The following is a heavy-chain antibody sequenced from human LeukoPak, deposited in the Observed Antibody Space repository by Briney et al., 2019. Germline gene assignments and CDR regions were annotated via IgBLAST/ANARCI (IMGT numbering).Heavy chain of an antibody. CDR3: AGLCGGDCFYYYGMDV. D-gene: IGHD2-21*02. CDR1: GYTFTGHY. J-gene: IGHJ6*02. CDR2: INPNSDNT. V-gene: IGHV1-2*02. Sequence: ASVKVSCKASGYTFTGHYIHWVRQAPGQGLEWMGWINPNSDNTNFAQNFQGRVTMTKDTSISTAYMELSRLRSDDTAVYYCAGLCGGDCFYYYGMDVWGQGTTVTVSS.